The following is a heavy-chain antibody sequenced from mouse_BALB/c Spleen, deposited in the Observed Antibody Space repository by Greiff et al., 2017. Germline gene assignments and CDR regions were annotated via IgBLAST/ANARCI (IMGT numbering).Heavy chain of an antibody. Sequence: VQLQQSGAELARPGASVKLSCKASGYTFTSYWMQWVKQRPGQGLEWIGAIYPGDGDTRYTQKFKGKATLTADKSSSTAYMQLSSLASEDSAVYYCALYDAYYLYAMDDWGQGTSVTVSS. CDR1: GYTFTSYW. CDR2: IYPGDGDT. D-gene: IGHD2-3*01. CDR3: ALYDAYYLYAMDD. J-gene: IGHJ4*01. V-gene: IGHV1-87*01.